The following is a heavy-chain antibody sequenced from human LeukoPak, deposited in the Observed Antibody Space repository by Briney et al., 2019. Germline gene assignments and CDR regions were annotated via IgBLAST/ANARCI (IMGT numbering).Heavy chain of an antibody. D-gene: IGHD3-10*01. CDR2: ISGYNGNT. CDR1: GYTFTRYG. CDR3: GRYDNLPTDF. Sequence: ASVKVSCKASGYTFTRYGIRWVQQAPGQGLEWMGWISGYNGNTNYAQKLQGRVTMTTDTSTSTAYMELRSLRSDDTAVYYCGRYDNLPTDFWGQGTLVTVSS. V-gene: IGHV1-18*01. J-gene: IGHJ4*02.